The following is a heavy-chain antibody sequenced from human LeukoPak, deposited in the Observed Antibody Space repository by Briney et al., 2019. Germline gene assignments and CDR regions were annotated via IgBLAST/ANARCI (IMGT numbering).Heavy chain of an antibody. CDR3: ARGGSGSYYLPNWFDP. Sequence: GGSLRLSCAASGFTFSSYSINWVRQAPGKGLEWVSYISSSSSTIYYADSVKGRFTISRDNAKNSLYLQMNSLRDEDTAVYYCARGGSGSYYLPNWFDPWGQGTLVTVSS. CDR2: ISSSSSTI. J-gene: IGHJ5*02. V-gene: IGHV3-48*02. D-gene: IGHD3-10*01. CDR1: GFTFSSYS.